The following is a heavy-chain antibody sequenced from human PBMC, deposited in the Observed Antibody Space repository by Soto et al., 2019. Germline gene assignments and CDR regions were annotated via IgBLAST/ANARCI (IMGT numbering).Heavy chain of an antibody. CDR1: GYTLTELS. CDR2: FDPEDGET. CDR3: AASGLLNYYYGMDV. Sequence: ASVKVSCKVSGYTLTELSMHWVRQAPGKGLEWMGGFDPEDGETIYAQKFQGRVTMTEDTSTDTAYMELSSLRSEDTAVYYCAASGLLNYYYGMDVWGQGTTVTSP. V-gene: IGHV1-24*01. D-gene: IGHD2-15*01. J-gene: IGHJ6*02.